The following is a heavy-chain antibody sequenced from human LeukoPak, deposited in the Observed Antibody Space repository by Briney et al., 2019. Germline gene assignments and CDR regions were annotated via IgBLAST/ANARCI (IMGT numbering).Heavy chain of an antibody. D-gene: IGHD5-12*01. Sequence: ASVKGSCKASGYTFITYGINWGRQAPGQGLEWMGWISAYNGDTKYALSLQGRLTMTTDTSTRTAYMELGSLGSDDTAVYYCAREGGFGYDFTGFDYWGQGTLVTVSS. J-gene: IGHJ4*02. V-gene: IGHV1-18*01. CDR3: AREGGFGYDFTGFDY. CDR1: GYTFITYG. CDR2: ISAYNGDT.